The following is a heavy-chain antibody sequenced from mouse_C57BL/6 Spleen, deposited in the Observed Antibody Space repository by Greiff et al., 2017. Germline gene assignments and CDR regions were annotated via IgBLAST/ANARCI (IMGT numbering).Heavy chain of an antibody. V-gene: IGHV1-81*01. Sequence: QVQLQQSGAELARPGASVKLSCKASGYTFTSYGISWVKQRTGQGLAWIGEIYPRSGNTNYNEKFKGKATLTADKSSSTAYMELRSLTSEDSSVYFCARGRDYYGNYEYYFDYWGQGTTLTVSS. CDR2: IYPRSGNT. D-gene: IGHD2-1*01. CDR1: GYTFTSYG. CDR3: ARGRDYYGNYEYYFDY. J-gene: IGHJ2*01.